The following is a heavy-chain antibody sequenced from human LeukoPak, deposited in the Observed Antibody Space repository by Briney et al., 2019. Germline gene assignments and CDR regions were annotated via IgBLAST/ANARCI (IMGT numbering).Heavy chain of an antibody. CDR3: ARDRGGNGDYVYWYFDL. CDR1: GGSISSYY. V-gene: IGHV4-59*01. Sequence: PSETLSLTCTVSGGSISSYYWSWIRQPPGKGLEWIGYIYYSGSTNYNPSLKSRVTISVDTSKNQFPLKLSSVTAADTAVYYCARDRGGNGDYVYWYFDLWGRGTLVTVSS. J-gene: IGHJ2*01. D-gene: IGHD4-17*01. CDR2: IYYSGST.